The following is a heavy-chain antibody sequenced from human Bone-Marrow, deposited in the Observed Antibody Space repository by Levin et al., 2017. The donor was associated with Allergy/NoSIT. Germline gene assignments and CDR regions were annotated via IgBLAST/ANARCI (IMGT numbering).Heavy chain of an antibody. Sequence: PSETLSLTCTVSGGSIREANFYWSWIRQLPGRGLEWIAYIYYSGNSYYNPSLQSRVAISIDTSKNQFSLSLTSVTAADAAVYFCARYQDFTTFYNYYRMDVWGQGTTVTVSS. V-gene: IGHV4-30-4*01. CDR2: IYYSGNS. CDR3: ARYQDFTTFYNYYRMDV. CDR1: GGSIREANFY. J-gene: IGHJ6*02. D-gene: IGHD1-14*01.